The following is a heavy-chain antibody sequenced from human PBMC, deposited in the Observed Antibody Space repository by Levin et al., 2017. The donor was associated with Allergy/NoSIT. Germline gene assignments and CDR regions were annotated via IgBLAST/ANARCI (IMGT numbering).Heavy chain of an antibody. V-gene: IGHV3-21*01. Sequence: GGSLRLSCAASGFTFSSYAMSWVRQAPGKGLEWVSAISGSSSYIYYAASVTGRFTISRDHAKHSLYLQMNSLRAEDTAVYYCARDPSCSGGSCYYWYVDLWGRGTLVTVSA. CDR2: ISGSSSYI. CDR1: GFTFSSYA. CDR3: ARDPSCSGGSCYYWYVDL. J-gene: IGHJ2*01. D-gene: IGHD2-15*01.